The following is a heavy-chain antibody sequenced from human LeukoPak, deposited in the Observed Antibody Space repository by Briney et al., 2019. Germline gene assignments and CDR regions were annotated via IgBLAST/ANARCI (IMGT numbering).Heavy chain of an antibody. CDR2: ISSSGGTI. CDR1: GFTFSGYE. J-gene: IGHJ4*02. V-gene: IGHV3-48*03. Sequence: PGGSLRLSCAASGFTFSGYEMNWVRQAPGKGLEWVSYISSSGGTIYYAGSVKGRFTISRDNAKNSLYLQMNSLRAEDTAVYYCARGPSSGWYHVDYWGQGTLVTVSS. CDR3: ARGPSSGWYHVDY. D-gene: IGHD6-19*01.